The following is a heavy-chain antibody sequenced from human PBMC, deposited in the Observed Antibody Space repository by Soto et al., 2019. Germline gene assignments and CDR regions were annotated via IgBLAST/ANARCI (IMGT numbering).Heavy chain of an antibody. CDR2: IYYSGST. CDR3: ARPLQLENAFDI. CDR1: GGSISSYY. J-gene: IGHJ3*02. Sequence: SETLSLTCTVSGGSISSYYWSWIRQPPGKGLEWIGYIYYSGSTNYNPSLKSRVTISVDTSKNQFSLKLSSVTAADTAVYYCARPLQLENAFDIWGQGTMVTVSS. D-gene: IGHD1-1*01. V-gene: IGHV4-59*08.